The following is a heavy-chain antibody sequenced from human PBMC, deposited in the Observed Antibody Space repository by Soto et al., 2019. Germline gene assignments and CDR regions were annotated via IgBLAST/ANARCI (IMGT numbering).Heavy chain of an antibody. CDR2: IWFDGSNK. J-gene: IGHJ1*01. CDR1: GFAFSSYG. D-gene: IGHD3-10*01. V-gene: IGHV3-33*01. CDR3: ATAVHY. Sequence: GGSRRLSCAAWGFAFSSYGIHWVRQAPGKGLEWVAVIWFDGSNKFYADSVKGRFTISRDNSKNTVSLQMNSLRDEDSAAYYCATAVHYWAQGALLTISS.